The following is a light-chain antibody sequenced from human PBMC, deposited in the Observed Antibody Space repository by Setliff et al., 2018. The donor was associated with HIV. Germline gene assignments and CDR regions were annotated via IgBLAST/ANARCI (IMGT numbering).Light chain of an antibody. CDR3: SSYARSSTVL. CDR2: EVT. V-gene: IGLV2-23*01. Sequence: LTQPASVSGSPGQSITISCTVTSSDVGSFNLVSWYQQHPGKAPKLIIFEVTKRPSGVSTRFSGSKSGNTASPTISGLQAGGEADYYCSSYARSSTVLFGGGTKVTVL. CDR1: SSDVGSFNL. J-gene: IGLJ2*01.